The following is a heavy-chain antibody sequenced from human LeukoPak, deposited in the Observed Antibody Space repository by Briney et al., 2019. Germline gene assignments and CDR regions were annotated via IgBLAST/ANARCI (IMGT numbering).Heavy chain of an antibody. CDR1: GFTFGDYA. D-gene: IGHD3-3*01. J-gene: IGHJ4*02. V-gene: IGHV3-49*03. CDR3: TGYDFWIVSTVDY. Sequence: HTGGSLRLSCTASGFTFGDYAMSWLRQAPGKGLEWVGFIRSKAYGGTPEYAASVKGRFTISRDDSKSIAYLQMNNLKTEDTAVYYCTGYDFWIVSTVDYWGKGPLVTVSS. CDR2: IRSKAYGGTP.